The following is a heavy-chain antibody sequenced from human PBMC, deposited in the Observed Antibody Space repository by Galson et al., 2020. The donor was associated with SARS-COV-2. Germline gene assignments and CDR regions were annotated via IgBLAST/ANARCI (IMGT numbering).Heavy chain of an antibody. Sequence: GGSLKISCQGSGYSFTSYWIGWVRQTPGKGLEWMGIIYPGDSDTRYSPSFQGQVTISADKSISTAYLQWSSLKASDTAMYYCARHLSSVGPYSRTLDYWGQGTLVTVSS. CDR2: IYPGDSDT. CDR1: GYSFTSYW. J-gene: IGHJ4*02. V-gene: IGHV5-51*01. D-gene: IGHD6-13*01. CDR3: ARHLSSVGPYSRTLDY.